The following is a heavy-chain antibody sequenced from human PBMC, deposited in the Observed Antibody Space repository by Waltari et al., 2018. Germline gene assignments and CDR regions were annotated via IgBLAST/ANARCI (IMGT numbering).Heavy chain of an antibody. CDR1: GVTLSTFN. CDR3: AGDGSSSAFHS. CDR2: ISRSGNYI. V-gene: IGHV3-21*01. Sequence: GGSLRLSCASSGVTLSTFNMNWVRQPPGKGLEWVSTISRSGNYIYYADSVKGRFTISRDNAKNSLFLHMNSLRGDDTAVYFCAGDGSSSAFHSWGQGTLVTVSS. D-gene: IGHD6-19*01. J-gene: IGHJ1*01.